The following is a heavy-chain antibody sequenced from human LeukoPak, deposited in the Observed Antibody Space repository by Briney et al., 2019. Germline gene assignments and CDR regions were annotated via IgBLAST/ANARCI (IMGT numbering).Heavy chain of an antibody. CDR3: ARGLVCDP. D-gene: IGHD1-14*01. CDR1: GGSISSGSYY. CDR2: IYTSGSN. Sequence: SETLSLTCTVSGGSISSGSYYWSWIRQPAGKGLEWIGHIYTSGSNNYNPALKSRVTISVDTSKDQFCLELSSVTAADTAVYYCARGLVCDPWRQGTRVSVSS. J-gene: IGHJ5*02. V-gene: IGHV4-61*09.